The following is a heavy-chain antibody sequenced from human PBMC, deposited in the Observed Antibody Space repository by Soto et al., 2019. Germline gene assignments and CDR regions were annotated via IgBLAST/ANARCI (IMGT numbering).Heavy chain of an antibody. Sequence: SVKVSCKASGGTFSSYAISWVRQAPGQGLEWMGGIIPIFGTANYAQKFQGRVTITADESTSTAYMELSSLRSEDTAVYYCALLSSSHTNPFDPWGQGTLVTVSS. D-gene: IGHD6-6*01. CDR1: GGTFSSYA. CDR2: IIPIFGTA. CDR3: ALLSSSHTNPFDP. V-gene: IGHV1-69*13. J-gene: IGHJ5*02.